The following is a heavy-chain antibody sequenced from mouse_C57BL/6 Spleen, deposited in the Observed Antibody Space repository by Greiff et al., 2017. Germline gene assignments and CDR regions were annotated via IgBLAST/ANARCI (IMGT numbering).Heavy chain of an antibody. CDR1: GYTFTSYW. CDR2: IHPNSGST. Sequence: QVQLQQPGAELVKPGASVKLSCKASGYTFTSYWMPWVKQRPGQGLEWIGMIHPNSGSTNYNEKFTSKDTLTVNKSSNTAYMQLSSLTCEESAVDYCAKGGECINTVVGTGDYAMDYWGQGTSVTVSS. D-gene: IGHD1-1*01. V-gene: IGHV1-64*01. CDR3: AKGGECINTVVGTGDYAMDY. J-gene: IGHJ4*01.